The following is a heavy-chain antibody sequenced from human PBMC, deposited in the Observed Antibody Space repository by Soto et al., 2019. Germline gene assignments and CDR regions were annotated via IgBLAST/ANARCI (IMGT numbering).Heavy chain of an antibody. V-gene: IGHV3-48*03. CDR2: ISSSGSTI. Sequence: PGGSLRLSCAASGFTFRSYEINWVRQAPGKGLEWLSYISSSGSTIHYADSVKGRFTISRDNAKNSLYLQMNSLRAEDTAVYYCALTYGGNGYFEYWGQGTLVTVSS. CDR3: ALTYGGNGYFEY. CDR1: GFTFRSYE. D-gene: IGHD2-21*02. J-gene: IGHJ4*02.